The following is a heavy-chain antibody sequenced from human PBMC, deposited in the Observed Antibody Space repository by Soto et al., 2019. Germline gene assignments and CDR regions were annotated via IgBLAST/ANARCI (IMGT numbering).Heavy chain of an antibody. CDR1: GASISSGDYF. V-gene: IGHV4-30-4*01. D-gene: IGHD2-15*01. CDR2: IYDSGSS. Sequence: SETLSLTCTVSGASISSGDYFWGWIRQSPGKGLQWIGYIYDSGSSYYNPSLKSRVTMSVDTSKNQFSLKLSSGTAVDTAVYYCAREKGDISAPKNFDYWGQGTLVTVSS. CDR3: AREKGDISAPKNFDY. J-gene: IGHJ4*02.